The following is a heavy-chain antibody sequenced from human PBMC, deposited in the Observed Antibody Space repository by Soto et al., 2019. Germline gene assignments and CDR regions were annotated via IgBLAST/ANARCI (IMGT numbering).Heavy chain of an antibody. CDR2: IYYSGST. CDR3: ARQGYSYGRVDS. V-gene: IGHV4-39*01. J-gene: IGHJ4*02. D-gene: IGHD2-15*01. Sequence: QLQLQESGPGLVRPSETLSLTCTVSSGSVRSNSFFWGWIRQPPGRGLEWIGSIYYSGSTYYNTCLRSRVSISVDTSKNQFSLKLRSLTAADKALYYCARQGYSYGRVDSWGQGTLVTVSS. CDR1: SGSVRSNSFF.